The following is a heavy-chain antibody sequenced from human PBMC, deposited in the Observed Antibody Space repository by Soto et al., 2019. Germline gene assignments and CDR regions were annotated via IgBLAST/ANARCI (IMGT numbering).Heavy chain of an antibody. V-gene: IGHV3-30*18. J-gene: IGHJ4*02. Sequence: QVQLVESGGGAVQPGRSLRLSCAASGFTFRSYGMHWVRQAPGKGLEWVAVISHDGNYKYYVDSVKGRFTISRDNSKNTLYLQMSSLRAEDAAVYYCAKDFVPSSGTHLLLNWGQGTLVTVSS. D-gene: IGHD1-26*01. CDR2: ISHDGNYK. CDR3: AKDFVPSSGTHLLLN. CDR1: GFTFRSYG.